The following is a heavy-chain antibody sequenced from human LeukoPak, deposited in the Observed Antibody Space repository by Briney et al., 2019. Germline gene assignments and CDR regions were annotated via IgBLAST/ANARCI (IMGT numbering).Heavy chain of an antibody. J-gene: IGHJ5*02. D-gene: IGHD2-2*02. CDR3: ALCSSTSCYRGFDP. V-gene: IGHV3-74*01. CDR2: INSDGSST. CDR1: GFTFSSYW. Sequence: PGGSLRLSCAASGFTFSSYWMYWVRQAPGKGLVWVSRINSDGSSTSYADSVKGRFTISRDNAKNTLYLQMNSLRAEDTAVYYCALCSSTSCYRGFDPWGQETLVTVSS.